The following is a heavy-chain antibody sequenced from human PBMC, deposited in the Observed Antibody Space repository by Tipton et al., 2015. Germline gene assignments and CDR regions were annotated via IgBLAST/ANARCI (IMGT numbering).Heavy chain of an antibody. J-gene: IGHJ3*01. CDR1: GFTFSIFA. V-gene: IGHV3-23*01. D-gene: IGHD6-19*01. CDR3: VKDEPGIAVARDAFDA. Sequence: SLRLSCAASGFTFSIFAMSWVRQPPGKGLEWVSSISRTGLTTYYGHSVRGRFTISRDNSRNTLYLQMEGLRAEDTAVYFCVKDEPGIAVARDAFDAWGPGTMVTVSS. CDR2: ISRTGLTT.